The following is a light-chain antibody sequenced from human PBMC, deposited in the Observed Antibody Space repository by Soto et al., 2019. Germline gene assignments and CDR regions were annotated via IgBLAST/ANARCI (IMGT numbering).Light chain of an antibody. CDR3: QQYGSSLLT. V-gene: IGKV3-20*01. J-gene: IGKJ1*01. Sequence: EIVMTQSPATLSVSPGERATLSCRASQSVSSNLAWYQQKPGQAPRLLIYGASSRATGIPDRFSGSGSGTDFTLTISRLEPEDFAVYYCQQYGSSLLTFGQGTKVDIK. CDR1: QSVSSN. CDR2: GAS.